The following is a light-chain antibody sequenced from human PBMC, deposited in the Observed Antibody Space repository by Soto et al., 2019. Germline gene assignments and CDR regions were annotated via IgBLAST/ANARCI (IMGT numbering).Light chain of an antibody. CDR2: EVT. CDR3: CSFAGRNHRV. Sequence: QSALTQPPSASGSRGQSVTISCTGTSSDVGGYNFVSWYQQHPGKAPKLIIYEVTQRPSGVPDRFSGSKSGNTAPLTVSGLQSEDEAEYYCCSFAGRNHRVFGTGTKLTVL. V-gene: IGLV2-8*01. J-gene: IGLJ1*01. CDR1: SSDVGGYNF.